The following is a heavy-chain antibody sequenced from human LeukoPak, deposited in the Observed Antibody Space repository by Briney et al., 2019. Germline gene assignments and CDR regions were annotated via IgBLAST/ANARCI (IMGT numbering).Heavy chain of an antibody. D-gene: IGHD3-22*01. Sequence: PGGSLRLSCAASRFTVSRNYMSWVRQAPGKGLEWVSVISSGGNTYYTDSVKGRFTISRDDSKNTLYLQMSSLRVEDTAVYYCARNDRGAFDIWGQGTMVTVSS. CDR1: RFTVSRNY. CDR3: ARNDRGAFDI. CDR2: ISSGGNT. V-gene: IGHV3-53*01. J-gene: IGHJ3*02.